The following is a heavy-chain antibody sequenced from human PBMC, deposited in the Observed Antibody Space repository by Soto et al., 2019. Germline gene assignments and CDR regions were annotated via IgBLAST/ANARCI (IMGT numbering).Heavy chain of an antibody. V-gene: IGHV1-18*04. D-gene: IGHD2-2*02. CDR3: ASDPAYQPLLYEGYYFDS. CDR1: GYTFTSYG. J-gene: IGHJ4*02. Sequence: QVQLVQSGAEVKKPGASVKVSCKASGYTFTSYGISWVRQAPGQGLEWMGWISAYNCNTNYAQQLQGRVTMTTDTYTRTAYTERRSRRFDDTAVYYCASDPAYQPLLYEGYYFDSCGQGNLVMFSS. CDR2: ISAYNCNT.